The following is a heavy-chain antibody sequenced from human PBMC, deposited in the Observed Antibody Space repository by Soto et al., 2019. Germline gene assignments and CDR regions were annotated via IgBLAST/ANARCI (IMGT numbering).Heavy chain of an antibody. CDR2: INPSGGST. D-gene: IGHD3-9*01. J-gene: IGHJ3*02. Sequence: ASVKVSCKASGYTFTSYYMHWVRRAPGQGLEWMGIINPSGGSTSYAQKFQGRVTMTRDTSTSTVYMELSSLRSEDTAVYYCASPTYYDILTGYQNFDIWGQGTMVTVSS. CDR1: GYTFTSYY. CDR3: ASPTYYDILTGYQNFDI. V-gene: IGHV1-46*01.